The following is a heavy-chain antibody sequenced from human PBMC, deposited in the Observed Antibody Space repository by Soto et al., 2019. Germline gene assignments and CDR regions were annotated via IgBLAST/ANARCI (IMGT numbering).Heavy chain of an antibody. CDR2: IKQDGSEK. CDR1: GFAFSSYW. CDR3: ARVLPDYYDSSGPFDY. V-gene: IGHV3-7*01. D-gene: IGHD3-22*01. J-gene: IGHJ4*02. Sequence: PAGGLRDSCSASGFAFSSYWMSWVRQAPGKGHEWVANIKQDGSEKYYVDSVKCRFTISRDNAKNSLYLQMNSLRAEDTAVYYCARVLPDYYDSSGPFDYWGQGS.